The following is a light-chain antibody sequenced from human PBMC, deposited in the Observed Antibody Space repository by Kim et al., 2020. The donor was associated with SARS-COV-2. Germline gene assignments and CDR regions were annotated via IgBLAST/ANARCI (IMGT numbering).Light chain of an antibody. CDR1: QSVSRFF. CDR2: GGS. V-gene: IGKV3D-20*01. Sequence: PGATATLFCEARQSVSRFFLGWYQKKPGLAPRLLMYGGSSVAIGIPARFSGSRAGTDFTLTISELEPEDSGVYYCQQYGNSPPIIFGQGTRLEIK. J-gene: IGKJ5*01. CDR3: QQYGNSPPII.